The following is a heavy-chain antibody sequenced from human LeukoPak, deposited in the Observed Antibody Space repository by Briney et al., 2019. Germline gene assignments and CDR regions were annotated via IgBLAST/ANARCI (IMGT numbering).Heavy chain of an antibody. V-gene: IGHV1-8*01. Sequence: ASVKVSCKASGYTFTSYDINWVRQAPGQGLEWMGWINPNSGNTGYAQKFQGRVTMTRNPSISTAYMELSSLRSEDTAVYYCARGGNWNYEGYYFDYWGQGTLVTVSS. D-gene: IGHD1-7*01. CDR3: ARGGNWNYEGYYFDY. CDR1: GYTFTSYD. J-gene: IGHJ4*02. CDR2: INPNSGNT.